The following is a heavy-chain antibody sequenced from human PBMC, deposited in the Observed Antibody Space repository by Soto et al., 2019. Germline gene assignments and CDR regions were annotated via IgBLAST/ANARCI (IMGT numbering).Heavy chain of an antibody. V-gene: IGHV1-3*01. CDR2: INAGNGNT. CDR3: ARDDNWADY. D-gene: IGHD1-1*01. J-gene: IGHJ4*02. CDR1: GYTLTNYP. Sequence: ASVKVSCMASGYTLTNYPMHWVRQAPGQRLEWMGWINAGNGNTKYSQKFQGRVTITRDTSASTAYMELSSLRSEDTAVYYCARDDNWADYWGQGTLVTVSS.